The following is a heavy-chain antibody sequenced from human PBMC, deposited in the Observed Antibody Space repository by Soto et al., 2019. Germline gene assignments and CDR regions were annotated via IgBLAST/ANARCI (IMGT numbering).Heavy chain of an antibody. CDR3: AKDGDFGEDGPAEYFEH. V-gene: IGHV3-23*01. CDR1: GFTFKNYA. D-gene: IGHD4-17*01. Sequence: EVNLLESGGGVVQPGESLRISCVGSGFTFKNYAMTWVRQAPGKGLEWVSGTTGSGANKHYADSVRGRFTISRDNSKKTLYLDMKSLRVEDTAVYYCAKDGDFGEDGPAEYFEHWGQGTLVTVSS. CDR2: TTGSGANK. J-gene: IGHJ1*01.